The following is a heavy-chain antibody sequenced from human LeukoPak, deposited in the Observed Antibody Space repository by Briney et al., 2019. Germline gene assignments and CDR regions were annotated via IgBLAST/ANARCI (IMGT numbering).Heavy chain of an antibody. V-gene: IGHV3-21*01. D-gene: IGHD6-13*01. CDR3: ARVEGSCSWSPEDAFDI. CDR1: GFTFSSYS. CDR2: ISSSSSYI. Sequence: GGSLRLSCAASGFTFSSYSMNWVRQAPGKGLEWVSSISSSSSYIYYADSVKGRFTISRDNAKNSLYPQMNSLRAEDTAVYYCARVEGSCSWSPEDAFDIWGQGTMVTVSS. J-gene: IGHJ3*02.